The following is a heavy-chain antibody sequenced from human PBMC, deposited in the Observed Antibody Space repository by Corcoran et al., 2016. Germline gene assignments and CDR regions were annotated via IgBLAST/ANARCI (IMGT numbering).Heavy chain of an antibody. D-gene: IGHD3-22*01. Sequence: QVQRVQSGAEVKKPGASVKVSCKASGYTFTSYYMHWVRQAPGQGLEWMGIINPSGGSTSYAQKFQGRVTMTRDTSTSTVYMELRSLRSEDTAVYYCATLGSSGYYSDYWGQGTLVTVSS. V-gene: IGHV1-46*01. CDR2: INPSGGST. CDR1: GYTFTSYY. CDR3: ATLGSSGYYSDY. J-gene: IGHJ4*02.